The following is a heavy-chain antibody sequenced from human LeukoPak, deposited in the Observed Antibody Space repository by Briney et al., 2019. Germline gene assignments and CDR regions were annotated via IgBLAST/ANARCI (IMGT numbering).Heavy chain of an antibody. D-gene: IGHD6-19*01. V-gene: IGHV3-33*08. CDR2: IWYDGSNK. J-gene: IGHJ4*02. CDR1: GFTFSSYA. Sequence: GGSLRLSCAASGFTFSSYAMHWVRQAPGKGLEWVAVIWYDGSNKYYADSVKGRFTISRDNSKNTLYLQMNSLRAEDTAVYYCARDSEQWLADPMFDYWGQGTLVTVSS. CDR3: ARDSEQWLADPMFDY.